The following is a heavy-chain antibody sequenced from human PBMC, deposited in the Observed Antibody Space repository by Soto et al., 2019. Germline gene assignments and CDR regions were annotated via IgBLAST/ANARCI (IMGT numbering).Heavy chain of an antibody. CDR2: IIPIFGTA. CDR1: GGTFSSYA. J-gene: IGHJ4*02. CDR3: ARAPITIFGVVITAFDY. V-gene: IGHV1-69*13. D-gene: IGHD3-3*01. Sequence: ASVKVSCKASGGTFSSYAISWVRQAPGQGLEWMGGIIPIFGTANYAQKFQGRVTITADESTSTAYMELSSLRSEDTAVYYCARAPITIFGVVITAFDYWGQGTLVTVSS.